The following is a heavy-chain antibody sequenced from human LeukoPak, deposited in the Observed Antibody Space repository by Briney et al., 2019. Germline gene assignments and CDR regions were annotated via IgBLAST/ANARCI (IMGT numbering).Heavy chain of an antibody. CDR3: ARGGWREPDALDI. V-gene: IGHV3-11*05. CDR1: GFTFSDFY. J-gene: IGHJ3*02. Sequence: KTGRSLRLSCAGSGFTFSDFYMNWVSQAPGKGLEWGSYISSHSSYTNYADSVKGRFTISRDNAKNSLNLQMNSLRAEDTAMYYCARGGWREPDALDIWGQGTMVTVSS. D-gene: IGHD1-14*01. CDR2: ISSHSSYT.